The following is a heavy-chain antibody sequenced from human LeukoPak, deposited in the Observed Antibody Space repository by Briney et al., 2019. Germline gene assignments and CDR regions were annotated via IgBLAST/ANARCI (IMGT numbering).Heavy chain of an antibody. V-gene: IGHV1-2*02. J-gene: IGHJ4*02. CDR1: GYTFTAYY. CDR2: INPNSGDT. CDR3: AKNPYEYYFDY. Sequence: ASVKVSCKASGYTFTAYYMHWVRQAPGQGLEWMGWINPNSGDTNYAQNFQGRVTMTRDTSIRTAYLELSGLRSDDTAVYYCAKNPYEYYFDYWGQGTLVTVSS. D-gene: IGHD5-12*01.